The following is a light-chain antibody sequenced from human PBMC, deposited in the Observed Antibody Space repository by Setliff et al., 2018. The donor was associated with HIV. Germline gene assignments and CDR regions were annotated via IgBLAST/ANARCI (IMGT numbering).Light chain of an antibody. J-gene: IGLJ1*01. V-gene: IGLV3-21*03. Sequence: SYELTQPPSVSVAPGKTARITCGGNKIGSKSVHWYQQKPGKAPVLVVYDDSDRPSGIPERFSGSNSGNTATLTISRVEAGDEADYYCQVWDSSSDHYVFGTGTKVTVL. CDR2: DDS. CDR1: KIGSKS. CDR3: QVWDSSSDHYV.